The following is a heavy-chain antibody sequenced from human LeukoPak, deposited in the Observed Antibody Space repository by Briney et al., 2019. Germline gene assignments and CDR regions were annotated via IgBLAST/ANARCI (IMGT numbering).Heavy chain of an antibody. CDR1: GFTFSSYA. CDR3: AKDSAGMPSNWFDP. V-gene: IGHV3-23*01. CDR2: ISGSGGST. J-gene: IGHJ5*02. Sequence: GGSLRLSCAASGFTFSSYAMSWVCQAPGKGLEWVSAISGSGGSTYYADSVKGRFTISRDNSKNTLYLQMNSLRAEDTAVYYCAKDSAGMPSNWFDPWGQGTLVTVSS. D-gene: IGHD1-26*01.